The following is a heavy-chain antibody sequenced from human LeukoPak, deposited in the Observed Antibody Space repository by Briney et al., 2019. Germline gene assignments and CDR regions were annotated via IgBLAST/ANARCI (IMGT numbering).Heavy chain of an antibody. CDR2: IIPIFGTA. D-gene: IGHD6-6*01. J-gene: IGHJ6*03. V-gene: IGHV1-69*01. Sequence: SVKVSCKASGGTFSSYAISGVRQAPGQGLEWMGGIIPIFGTANYAQKFQGRVTITADESTSTAYMELSSLRSEDTAVYYCARVAARSYYYYYYMDVWGKGTTVTVYS. CDR3: ARVAARSYYYYYYMDV. CDR1: GGTFSSYA.